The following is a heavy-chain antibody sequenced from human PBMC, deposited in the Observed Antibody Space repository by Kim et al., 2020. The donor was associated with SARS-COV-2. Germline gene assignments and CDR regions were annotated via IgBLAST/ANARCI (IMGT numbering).Heavy chain of an antibody. D-gene: IGHD4-17*01. Sequence: ASVKVSCKASGYTFTSYAMHWVRQAPGQRLEWMGWINAGNGNTKYSQKFQGRVTITRDTSSSTAYMELSSLRSEDTAVYYCATSVTNWDYYYYGMDVWGQGTTVTVSS. CDR2: INAGNGNT. CDR3: ATSVTNWDYYYYGMDV. V-gene: IGHV1-3*01. J-gene: IGHJ6*02. CDR1: GYTFTSYA.